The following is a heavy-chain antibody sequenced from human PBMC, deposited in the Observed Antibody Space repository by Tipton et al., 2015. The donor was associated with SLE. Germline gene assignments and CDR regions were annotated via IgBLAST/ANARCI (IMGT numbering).Heavy chain of an antibody. J-gene: IGHJ4*02. CDR2: IYNTGST. Sequence: TLSLTCSVSGGSISIGSFYWSWLRQPPGKGLEWIGRIYNTGSTNYKSSLQSRVTISLDTSNNQFSLRLHSVTAADTAHYYCARRITILGVVAFDYWGKGMLVTVSS. D-gene: IGHD3-3*01. V-gene: IGHV4-61*02. CDR1: GGSISIGSFY. CDR3: ARRITILGVVAFDY.